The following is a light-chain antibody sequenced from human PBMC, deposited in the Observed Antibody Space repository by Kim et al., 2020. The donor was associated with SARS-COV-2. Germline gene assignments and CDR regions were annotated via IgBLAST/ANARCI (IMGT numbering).Light chain of an antibody. Sequence: GPSITLSLTGSGSDVGGYRHVACHQPYPGKAPKIMIYDVTKRPSGVSNRFSCSKSGNTASLTISGLQAEDEADYYCSSYTSTNTLVFGGGTQLTVL. CDR2: DVT. J-gene: IGLJ2*01. CDR1: GSDVGGYRH. V-gene: IGLV2-14*04. CDR3: SSYTSTNTLV.